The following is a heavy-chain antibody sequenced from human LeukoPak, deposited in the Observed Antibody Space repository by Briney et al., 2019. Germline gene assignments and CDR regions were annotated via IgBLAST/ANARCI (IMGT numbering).Heavy chain of an antibody. D-gene: IGHD3-3*01. CDR3: ATDGFLEWLVAFDI. J-gene: IGHJ3*02. CDR2: FDPEDGET. Sequence: ASVKVSCKVSGYTLTELSMRWVRQAPGKGLEWMGGFDPEDGETIYAQKFQGRVTMTEDTSTDTAYMELSSLRSEDTAVYYCATDGFLEWLVAFDIWGQGTMVTVSS. CDR1: GYTLTELS. V-gene: IGHV1-24*01.